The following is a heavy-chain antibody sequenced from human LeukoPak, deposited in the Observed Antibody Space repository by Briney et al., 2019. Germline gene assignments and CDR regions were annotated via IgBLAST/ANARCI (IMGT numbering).Heavy chain of an antibody. CDR3: ARGLRDGMDV. J-gene: IGHJ6*02. CDR2: INHSGST. V-gene: IGHV4-34*01. Sequence: SETLSLTCAVYGGSFSGYYWSWIRQPPGKGLEWIGEINHSGSTNYNPSLKSRVTISVDTSKNQFSLKLSSVTAADTAVCYCARGLRDGMDVWGQGTTVTVSS. CDR1: GGSFSGYY.